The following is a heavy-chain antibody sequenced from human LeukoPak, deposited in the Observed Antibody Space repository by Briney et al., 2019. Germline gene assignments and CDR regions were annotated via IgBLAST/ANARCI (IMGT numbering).Heavy chain of an antibody. CDR1: GGSIRSYY. V-gene: IGHV4-59*08. CDR3: ARHISSGWYYFDY. D-gene: IGHD6-19*01. Sequence: PSETLSLTCTVSGGSIRSYYWSWIRQPPGKGLEWIGYIYYSGSTNYNPSLKSRVTISVHTSKNQFFLKLTSVTAADTAVYYCARHISSGWYYFDYWGQGTLVTVSS. J-gene: IGHJ4*02. CDR2: IYYSGST.